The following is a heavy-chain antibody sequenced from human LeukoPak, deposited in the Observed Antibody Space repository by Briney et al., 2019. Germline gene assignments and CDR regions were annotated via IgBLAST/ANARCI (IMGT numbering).Heavy chain of an antibody. D-gene: IGHD6-19*01. V-gene: IGHV3-21*01. CDR2: ISSSNDYI. CDR3: VRIPNSAGFPNRFDP. J-gene: IGHJ5*02. CDR1: GFTVSSNY. Sequence: KTGGSLRLSCAASGFTVSSNYMSWVRQAPGKGLEWVSSISSSNDYIYYADSVKGRFTISRDNAKNSLYLQMNSLGAEDTAVYYCVRIPNSAGFPNRFDPWGQGTLVTVSS.